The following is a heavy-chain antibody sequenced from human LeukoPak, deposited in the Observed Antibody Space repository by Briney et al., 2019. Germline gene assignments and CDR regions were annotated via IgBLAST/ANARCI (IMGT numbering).Heavy chain of an antibody. CDR1: GXSFTSYC. V-gene: IGHV5-51*01. CDR2: IYPGDSDT. CDR3: ARRDSSAIDY. Sequence: GESLKISFKGSGXSFTSYCIGWVRQMPGKGLEWMGIIYPGDSDTRYSPSFQGQVTISADKSISTAYLQWSSLKASDTAMYYCARRDSSAIDYWGQGTLVTVSS. D-gene: IGHD6-25*01. J-gene: IGHJ4*02.